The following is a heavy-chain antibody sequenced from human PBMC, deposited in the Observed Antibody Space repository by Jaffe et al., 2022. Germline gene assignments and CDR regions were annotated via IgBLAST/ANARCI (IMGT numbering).Heavy chain of an antibody. J-gene: IGHJ4*02. CDR3: ARQYYYDSSGYWEGFDY. CDR1: GGTFSSYA. CDR2: IIPIFGTA. D-gene: IGHD3-22*01. V-gene: IGHV1-69*05. Sequence: QVQLVQSGAEVKKPGSSVKVSCKASGGTFSSYAISWVRQAPGQGLEWMGGIIPIFGTANYAQKFQGRVTITTDESTSTAYMELSSLRSEDTAVYYCARQYYYDSSGYWEGFDYWGQGTLVTVSS.